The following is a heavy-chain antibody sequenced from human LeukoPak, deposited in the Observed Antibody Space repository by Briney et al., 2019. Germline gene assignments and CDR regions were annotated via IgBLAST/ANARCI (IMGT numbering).Heavy chain of an antibody. CDR3: ASGQEVDY. Sequence: ASVTVSFNGSGYIFTSYKIKWMRQATGQGLEWMGWMNPNSGNTGYAQKFQGRVTMTSNTSISTAYMELSSLRFEDTAVYYWASGQEVDYWGQGTLVTVSS. CDR1: GYIFTSYK. J-gene: IGHJ4*02. CDR2: MNPNSGNT. V-gene: IGHV1-8*01.